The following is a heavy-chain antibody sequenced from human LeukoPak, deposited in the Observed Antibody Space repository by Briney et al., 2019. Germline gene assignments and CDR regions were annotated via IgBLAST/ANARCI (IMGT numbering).Heavy chain of an antibody. D-gene: IGHD6-19*01. CDR1: GGSMSSSY. V-gene: IGHV4-59*08. J-gene: IGHJ4*02. CDR2: IYYSGST. CDR3: ARQKGYSSGWYFDY. Sequence: SETLSLTCTVSGGSMSSSYWSWIRQPPGKGLEWIGYIYYSGSTNYNPSLKSRVTISVDTSKNQFSLQLSSVTAADTAVYYCARQKGYSSGWYFDYWGQGTLVTVSS.